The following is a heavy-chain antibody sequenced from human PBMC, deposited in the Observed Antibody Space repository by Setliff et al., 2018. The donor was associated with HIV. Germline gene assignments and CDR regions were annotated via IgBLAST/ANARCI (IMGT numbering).Heavy chain of an antibody. J-gene: IGHJ6*02. V-gene: IGHV4-4*07. D-gene: IGHD5-12*01. Sequence: LSLTCTVSGGSISSYYWSWIRQPAGKGLEWIGRFYTSGSTNYNPSLKSRVTMSVDTSKNQFSLKVRYVTAADTAVYYCAREIWGQVAHVPYGMDVWGQGTTVTVSS. CDR2: FYTSGST. CDR1: GGSISSYY. CDR3: AREIWGQVAHVPYGMDV.